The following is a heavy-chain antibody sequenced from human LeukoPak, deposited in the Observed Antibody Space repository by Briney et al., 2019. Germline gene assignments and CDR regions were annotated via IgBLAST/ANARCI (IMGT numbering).Heavy chain of an antibody. D-gene: IGHD2-15*01. V-gene: IGHV4-34*01. Sequence: PSETLSLTCAVYGGSFSGYYWSWIRQPPGKGLEWIGEINHSGSTNYNPSLKSRVTISVDTSKNQFSLKLSSVTAADTAVYYCARRHLYSPFDYWGQGTLVTVSS. CDR1: GGSFSGYY. J-gene: IGHJ4*02. CDR2: INHSGST. CDR3: ARRHLYSPFDY.